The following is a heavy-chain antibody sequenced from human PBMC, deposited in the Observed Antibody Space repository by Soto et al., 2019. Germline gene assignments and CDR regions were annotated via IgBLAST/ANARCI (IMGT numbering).Heavy chain of an antibody. V-gene: IGHV3-30*18. Sequence: QVQLVESGGGVVQPWRSLRLSCAASGFTFSSYGMHWVRQAPGKGLEWVAVISYDGSNKYYADSVKGRFTISRDNSKNTLYLQMNSLRAEDTAMYYCAKETYSGPLDYWGQGTLVTVSS. CDR2: ISYDGSNK. CDR1: GFTFSSYG. J-gene: IGHJ4*02. CDR3: AKETYSGPLDY. D-gene: IGHD2-15*01.